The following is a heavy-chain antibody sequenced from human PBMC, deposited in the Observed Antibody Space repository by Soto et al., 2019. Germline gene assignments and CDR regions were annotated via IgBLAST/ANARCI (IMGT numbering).Heavy chain of an antibody. J-gene: IGHJ4*02. Sequence: SETLYLTCSVSGGSISSYHWNWIRQSPGKGLEWIGYIHYSGSTNYNPSLKSRLTISVDTSRNQFSLKLSSVTAADTAVYFCARRPGATTLDYWGQGALVTVSS. CDR2: IHYSGST. CDR1: GGSISSYH. CDR3: ARRPGATTLDY. V-gene: IGHV4-59*01. D-gene: IGHD5-12*01.